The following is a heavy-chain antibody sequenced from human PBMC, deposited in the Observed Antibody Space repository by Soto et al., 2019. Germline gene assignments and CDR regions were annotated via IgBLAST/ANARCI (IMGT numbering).Heavy chain of an antibody. CDR1: GYSISSSNW. CDR3: ARREIQGPIDY. V-gene: IGHV4-28*01. CDR2: IYYSGTT. Sequence: QVQLQESGPGLVKPSDTLSLTCAVSGYSISSSNWWGWIRQPPGKGLEWIGYIYYSGTTYYNPSLKSRVTMSVDTSRNQFSLKLTSATAVDTAVYYCARREIQGPIDYWGQGTLVTVSS. D-gene: IGHD1-26*01. J-gene: IGHJ4*02.